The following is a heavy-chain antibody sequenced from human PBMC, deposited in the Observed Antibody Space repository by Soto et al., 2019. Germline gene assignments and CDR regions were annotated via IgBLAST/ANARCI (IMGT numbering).Heavy chain of an antibody. CDR1: GGSINSYY. CDR2: IYYSGSA. J-gene: IGHJ6*02. CDR3: ARADTGMVPSIAGLDV. D-gene: IGHD5-18*01. V-gene: IGHV4-59*08. Sequence: SETLSLTCTVSGGSINSYYWSWIRQPPGKGLECIGYIYYSGSANYNPSLESRVTISVDTSKNQFSLKLSSVTAADTAVYYCARADTGMVPSIAGLDVWGQGTTVTVSS.